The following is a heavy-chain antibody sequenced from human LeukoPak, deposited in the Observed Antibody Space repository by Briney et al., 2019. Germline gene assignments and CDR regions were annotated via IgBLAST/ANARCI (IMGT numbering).Heavy chain of an antibody. Sequence: SQTLSLTRAVSRDSVSGNSASWNWIRQSPSGGLEWLGKTYYRSKWSNDYAHSVKSRITNNPDTSKKEFSLQLDSVTPEDTAVYYCARDPDSSSEWGPFDYWGQGTLVTVSS. V-gene: IGHV6-1*01. CDR2: TYYRSKWSN. CDR3: ARDPDSSSEWGPFDY. CDR1: RDSVSGNSAS. J-gene: IGHJ4*02. D-gene: IGHD6-6*01.